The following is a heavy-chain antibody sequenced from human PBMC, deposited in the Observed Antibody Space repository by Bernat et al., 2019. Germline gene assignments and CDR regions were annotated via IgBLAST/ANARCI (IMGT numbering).Heavy chain of an antibody. Sequence: QVQLQQWGAGLLKPSQTLSLTCAVYGGSFSGYYWSWIRQPPGKGLEWIGEINHSGSTNYNPSLKSRVTISVDTSKNQFCLKLSSVTAADSAGYYCARGKVAARPGRWGYWGQGTLVTVSS. CDR1: GGSFSGYY. CDR2: INHSGST. CDR3: ARGKVAARPGRWGY. V-gene: IGHV4-34*01. J-gene: IGHJ4*02. D-gene: IGHD6-6*01.